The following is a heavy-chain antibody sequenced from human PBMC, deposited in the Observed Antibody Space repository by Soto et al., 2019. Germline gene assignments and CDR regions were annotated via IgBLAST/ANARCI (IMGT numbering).Heavy chain of an antibody. CDR3: AKLSCTSSTCYFPGWFDP. D-gene: IGHD2-2*01. CDR1: GCSISSVGYS. V-gene: IGHV4-31*11. Sequence: SLTCAVSGCSISSVGYSWTWIRQPPGKGLEWIANVYYSGSSYYNPSLKSRLTISVDTTKNQFSLQLKSMTAADTAVYYCAKLSCTSSTCYFPGWFDPWGQGTLVTVSS. CDR2: VYYSGSS. J-gene: IGHJ5*02.